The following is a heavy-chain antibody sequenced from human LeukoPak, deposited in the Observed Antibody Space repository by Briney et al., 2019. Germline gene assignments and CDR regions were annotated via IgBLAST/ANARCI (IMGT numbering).Heavy chain of an antibody. Sequence: PGGSLRLSCAASGFTFSSYTMHWVSQAPGKGLEWVSAISGSGGSTYYADSVKGRFTISRDNSKNTVYLQMNTLRAEDTAVYYCAKDYPLDYWGQGALVTVSS. CDR1: GFTFSSYT. J-gene: IGHJ4*02. CDR2: ISGSGGST. V-gene: IGHV3-23*01. CDR3: AKDYPLDY.